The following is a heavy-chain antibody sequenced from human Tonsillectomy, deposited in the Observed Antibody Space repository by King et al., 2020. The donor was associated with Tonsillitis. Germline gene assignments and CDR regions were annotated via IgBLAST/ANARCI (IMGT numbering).Heavy chain of an antibody. V-gene: IGHV3-64D*06. J-gene: IGHJ3*01. CDR1: GFTFNSYA. CDR2: IGSNGGST. D-gene: IGHD3-10*01. CDR3: VKERSPRGAFDV. Sequence: VQLVESGGGLVQPGGSLRLSCSASGFTFNSYAMHWVRQAPGKGLEYVSAIGSNGGSTYYADSVKGRFTISRDNSKNTLYLQMSSLRPEDTAVYYCVKERSPRGAFDVWGQGTMVTVSS.